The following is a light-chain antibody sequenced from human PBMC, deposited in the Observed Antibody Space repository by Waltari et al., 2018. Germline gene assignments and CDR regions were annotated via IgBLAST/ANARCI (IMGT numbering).Light chain of an antibody. J-gene: IGLJ2*01. CDR1: SSDVGGYRY. CDR3: SAYRGSDVVV. V-gene: IGLV2-14*01. Sequence: QSALTQPASVSGSPGQSITISCPGRSSDVGGYRYVSWYQQYGDKAPKLIIYEVNNRPSGVSSRFSGSKSGNTAFLTISGLQSEDEADYYCSAYRGSDVVVYGGGTKVTVL. CDR2: EVN.